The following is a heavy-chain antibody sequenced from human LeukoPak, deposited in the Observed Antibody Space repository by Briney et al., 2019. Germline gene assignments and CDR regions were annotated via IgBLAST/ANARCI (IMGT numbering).Heavy chain of an antibody. Sequence: GGSLRLSCAASGFTFSSYAMSWVRQAPGKGLEWVSGITENGDNTYYADSVKGRFTISRDNSKNTLFLQMNSLRAEDTAVYYCAKRDSSGSYEGDYWGQGTLVTVSS. D-gene: IGHD1-26*01. J-gene: IGHJ4*02. CDR1: GFTFSSYA. V-gene: IGHV3-23*01. CDR3: AKRDSSGSYEGDY. CDR2: ITENGDNT.